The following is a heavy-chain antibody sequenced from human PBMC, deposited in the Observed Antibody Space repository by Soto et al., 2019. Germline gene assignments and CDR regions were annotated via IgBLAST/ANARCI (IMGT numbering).Heavy chain of an antibody. Sequence: PSETLSLTCAVYGGSFSGYYWSWIRQPPGKGLEWIGEINHSGSTNYNPSLKSRVTISVDTSKNQFSLKLSSVTAADTAVYYCARIPDSSGYHDRAYEYFQHWGQGTLVTVSS. CDR1: GGSFSGYY. J-gene: IGHJ1*01. CDR3: ARIPDSSGYHDRAYEYFQH. CDR2: INHSGST. D-gene: IGHD3-22*01. V-gene: IGHV4-34*01.